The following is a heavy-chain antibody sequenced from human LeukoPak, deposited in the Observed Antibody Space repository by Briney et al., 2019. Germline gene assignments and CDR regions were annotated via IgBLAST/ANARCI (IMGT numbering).Heavy chain of an antibody. CDR3: ARDHGGYYYRLGDY. CDR2: ISSSSDTK. CDR1: GFTFSSYV. J-gene: IGHJ4*02. Sequence: GGSLRLSCAASGFTFSSYVMNWVRQAPGKGLEWVSHISSSSDTKYYDDSVKGRFTIPRDNAKISLYLQMYSLRAEDTAVYYCARDHGGYYYRLGDYWGQGTLVTVSS. V-gene: IGHV3-48*04. D-gene: IGHD3-22*01.